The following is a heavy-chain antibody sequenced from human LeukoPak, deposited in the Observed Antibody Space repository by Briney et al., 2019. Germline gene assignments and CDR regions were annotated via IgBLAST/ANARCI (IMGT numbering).Heavy chain of an antibody. CDR1: GGSFSGYY. CDR3: ARGPHIVVVVAATRAPYDY. D-gene: IGHD2-15*01. CDR2: INHSGST. J-gene: IGHJ4*02. Sequence: SETLSLTCAVYGGSFSGYYWSWIRRPPGKGLEWIGEINHSGSTNYNPSLKSRVTISVDTSKNQFSLKLSSVTAADTVVYYCARGPHIVVVVAATRAPYDYWGQGTLVTVSS. V-gene: IGHV4-34*01.